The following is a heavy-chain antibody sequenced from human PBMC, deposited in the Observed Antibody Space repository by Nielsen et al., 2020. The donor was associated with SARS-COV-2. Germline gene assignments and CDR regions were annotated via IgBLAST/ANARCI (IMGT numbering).Heavy chain of an antibody. CDR2: ISYDGTKT. D-gene: IGHD3-9*01. V-gene: IGHV3-30*18. CDR1: GFTFSTSG. CDR3: AKVHSTGFNWFDP. Sequence: GGSLRLSCAASGFTFSTSGMHWVRQAPGKGLEWVAFISYDGTKTQYIDSVKDRFAISSDNSKSTLYLQMNSLRPEDTAVYYCAKVHSTGFNWFDPWGQGTLVTVSS. J-gene: IGHJ5*02.